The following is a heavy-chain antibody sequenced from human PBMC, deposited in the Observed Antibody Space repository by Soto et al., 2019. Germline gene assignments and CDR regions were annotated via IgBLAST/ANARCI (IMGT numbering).Heavy chain of an antibody. D-gene: IGHD4-17*01. J-gene: IGHJ3*02. V-gene: IGHV3-64*01. CDR2: ISSNGGST. CDR3: VCAVISTVSPPHSALDI. CDR1: GFTFSSYA. Sequence: GGSLRLSCAASGFTFSSYAMHWVRQAPGKGLEYVSAISSNGGSTYYANSVKGRFTISRDNSKNTLYLQMGSLRAEDMAVYYCVCAVISTVSPPHSALDIWGEGTMVT.